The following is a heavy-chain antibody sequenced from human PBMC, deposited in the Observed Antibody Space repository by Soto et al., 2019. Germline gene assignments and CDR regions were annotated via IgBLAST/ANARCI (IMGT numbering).Heavy chain of an antibody. D-gene: IGHD4-17*01. CDR1: GFTFSSYA. CDR3: AKDHYGPDP. CDR2: ISGSGGTT. V-gene: IGHV3-23*01. Sequence: GGSLRHSCAASGFTFSSYAMSWVRQAPGKGLEWVSAISGSGGTTYYADSVKGRFTISRDNSKNTLYLQMNILRAEDTAVYFCAKDHYGPDPWGQGTVVTVSS. J-gene: IGHJ5*02.